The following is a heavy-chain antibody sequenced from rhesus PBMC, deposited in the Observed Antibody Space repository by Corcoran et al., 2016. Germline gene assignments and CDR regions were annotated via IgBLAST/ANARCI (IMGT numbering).Heavy chain of an antibody. CDR1: VYSVSSGSS. J-gene: IGHJ4*01. CDR3: AREASTYWH. Sequence: QVQLQESGPGLVKASETLSLPCAVSVYSVSSGSSWGWMRKPPGKGLEYIGYISGKSGNTYYNPSLESRVTISKDTSKNQFSLKLTSVTAADTAVYYCAREASTYWHWGQGVLVTVSS. CDR2: ISGKSGNT. V-gene: IGHV4-99*02. D-gene: IGHD2-39*01.